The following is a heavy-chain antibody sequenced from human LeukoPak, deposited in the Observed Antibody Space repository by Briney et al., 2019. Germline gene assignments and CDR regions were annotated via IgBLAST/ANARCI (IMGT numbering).Heavy chain of an antibody. J-gene: IGHJ4*02. Sequence: GESLKISCKGSGYSFTSYWIGWVRQMPGKGLEWMGIIYPGDSDTRYSPSLQGQVTISADKSISTAYLQWSSLKASDTAMYYCARGARRLYYDSSGYYVYWGQGTLVTVSS. CDR3: ARGARRLYYDSSGYYVY. V-gene: IGHV5-51*01. CDR2: IYPGDSDT. D-gene: IGHD3-22*01. CDR1: GYSFTSYW.